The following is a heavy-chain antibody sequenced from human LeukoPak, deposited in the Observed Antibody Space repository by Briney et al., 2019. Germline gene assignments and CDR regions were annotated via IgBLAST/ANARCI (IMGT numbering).Heavy chain of an antibody. CDR2: ISYDGSNK. D-gene: IGHD6-13*01. J-gene: IGHJ4*02. CDR1: GFTFSSYA. V-gene: IGHV3-30*01. CDR3: ARDGYSSSPTVLAPYFDY. Sequence: GGSLRLSCAASGFTFSSYAMHWVRQAPGKGLEWVAVISYDGSNKYYADSVKGRFTISRDNSKNTLYLQMNSLRAEDTAVYYCARDGYSSSPTVLAPYFDYWGQGTLATVSS.